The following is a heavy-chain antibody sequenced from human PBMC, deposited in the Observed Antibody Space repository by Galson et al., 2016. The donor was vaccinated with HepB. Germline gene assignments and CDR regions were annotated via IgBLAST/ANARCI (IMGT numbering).Heavy chain of an antibody. V-gene: IGHV4-39*01. CDR3: ATGIVVAGKYYYNYMDV. Sequence: SETLSLTCTVSGASISDTEYYWGWIRQPPGRGLEWVGSMYHTEDTYYNPSLKSRVTISVDTSKNQFSLRLNFVTTADTGVYYCATGIVVAGKYYYNYMDVWGKGTTVTVSS. D-gene: IGHD6-19*01. CDR1: GASISDTEYY. CDR2: MYHTEDT. J-gene: IGHJ6*03.